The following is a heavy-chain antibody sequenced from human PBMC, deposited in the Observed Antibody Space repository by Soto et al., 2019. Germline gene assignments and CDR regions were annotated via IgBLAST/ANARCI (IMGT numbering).Heavy chain of an antibody. V-gene: IGHV3-74*01. CDR1: GFTFINSW. Sequence: EVQLVESGGELVQPGGSLGLSFAASGFTFINSWWPWVRQAPGRGLVWVSRINTDGSRTNYADSVKGRFTISRDNAKNTLYLQMDSLRAEDTAVYYCAKVATGSYNWFDPWGQGTLVTVSS. CDR2: INTDGSRT. D-gene: IGHD1-1*01. CDR3: AKVATGSYNWFDP. J-gene: IGHJ5*02.